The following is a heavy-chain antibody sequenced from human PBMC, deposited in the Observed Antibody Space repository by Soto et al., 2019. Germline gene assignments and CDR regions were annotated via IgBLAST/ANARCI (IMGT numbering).Heavy chain of an antibody. J-gene: IGHJ6*02. V-gene: IGHV3-30-3*01. CDR1: GFTFSSYA. CDR2: ISYDGSNK. Sequence: GESLKISCAASGFTFSSYAMHWVRQAPGKGLEWVAVISYDGSNKYYADSVKGRFTISRDNSKNTLYLQMNSLRAEDTAVYYCATDAPSSIPTNYYYYGMDVWGQGTTVTVSS. CDR3: ATDAPSSIPTNYYYYGMDV. D-gene: IGHD6-6*01.